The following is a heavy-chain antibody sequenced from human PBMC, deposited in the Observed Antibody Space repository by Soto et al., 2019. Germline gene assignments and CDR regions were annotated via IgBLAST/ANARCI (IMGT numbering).Heavy chain of an antibody. CDR2: IDYNEINQ. V-gene: IGHV3-33*01. J-gene: IGHJ4*02. CDR1: GFTFSNYG. D-gene: IGHD2-2*01. CDR3: ARDFCPVPTCYDL. Sequence: GGSLRLSCVASGFTFSNYGMHWVRQAPGKGLEWVAGIDYNEINQYYIDPVEGRFTISRDQSKNTLYLQMNSLRAEDTAVYYWARDFCPVPTCYDLWGQGVLVTVSS.